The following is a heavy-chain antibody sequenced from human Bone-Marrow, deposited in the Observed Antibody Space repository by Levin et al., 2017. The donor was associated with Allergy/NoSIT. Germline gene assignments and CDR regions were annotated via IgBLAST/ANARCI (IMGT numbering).Heavy chain of an antibody. V-gene: IGHV1-3*01. CDR2: INAGNGNT. CDR1: GYTFTSYA. D-gene: IGHD6-6*01. CDR3: ARVGEYSSSSGDNWFDP. Sequence: ASVKVSCKASGYTFTSYAMHWVRQAPGQRLEWMGWINAGNGNTKYSQKFQGRVTITRDTSASTAYMELSSLRSEDTAVYYCARVGEYSSSSGDNWFDPWGQGTLVTVSS. J-gene: IGHJ5*02.